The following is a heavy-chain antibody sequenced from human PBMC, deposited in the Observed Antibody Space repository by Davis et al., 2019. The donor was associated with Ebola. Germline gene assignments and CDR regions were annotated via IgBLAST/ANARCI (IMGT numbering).Heavy chain of an antibody. D-gene: IGHD6-13*01. Sequence: PGGSLRLSCAASGFTVSSNYMSWVRQAPGKGLEWVSAISGSGGSTYYADSVKGRFTISRDNSKNTLYLQMNSLRAEDTAVYYCAKDYSSSWRHAFDIWGQGTTVTVSS. CDR1: GFTVSSNY. J-gene: IGHJ3*02. CDR2: ISGSGGST. V-gene: IGHV3-23*01. CDR3: AKDYSSSWRHAFDI.